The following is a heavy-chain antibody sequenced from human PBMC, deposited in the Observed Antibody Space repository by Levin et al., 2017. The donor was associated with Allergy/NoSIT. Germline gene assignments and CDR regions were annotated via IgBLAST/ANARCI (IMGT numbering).Heavy chain of an antibody. V-gene: IGHV7-4-1*02. J-gene: IGHJ6*03. CDR2: INTNTGNP. D-gene: IGHD6-13*01. Sequence: ASVKVSCKASGYTFTSYAMNWVRQAPGQGLEWMGWINTNTGNPTYAQGFTGRFVFSLDTSVSTAYLQISSLKAEDTAVYYCARDEEGVAAAGNYYYYMDVWGKGTTVTVSS. CDR1: GYTFTSYA. CDR3: ARDEEGVAAAGNYYYYMDV.